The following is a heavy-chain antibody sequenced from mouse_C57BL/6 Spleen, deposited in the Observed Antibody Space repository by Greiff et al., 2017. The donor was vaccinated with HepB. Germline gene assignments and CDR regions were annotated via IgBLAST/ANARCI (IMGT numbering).Heavy chain of an antibody. Sequence: EVMLVESGGGLVQPGGSMKLSCVASGFTFSNYWMNWVRQSPEKGLEWVAQIRLKSDNYATYYAESVKGRFTISRDDSTSSVYLQMNNLRAEDTGIYYCTDGYYSDYWGQGTTLTVSS. V-gene: IGHV6-3*01. CDR2: IRLKSDNYAT. CDR1: GFTFSNYW. CDR3: TDGYYSDY. J-gene: IGHJ2*01. D-gene: IGHD2-2*01.